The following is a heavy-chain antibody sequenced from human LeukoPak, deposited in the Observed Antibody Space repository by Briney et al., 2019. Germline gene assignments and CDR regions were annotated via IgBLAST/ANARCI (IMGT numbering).Heavy chain of an antibody. CDR3: ARDGSYYDFWSGYLGGIY. V-gene: IGHV3-33*01. Sequence: GRSLRLSCAASGFPFSGSGMHWVRQAPGKGLEWVAIIWYDGSNQYYADSVKGRFTISRDNSKNTVDLQMNSLRAEDTAVYYCARDGSYYDFWSGYLGGIYWGQGTLVTVSS. J-gene: IGHJ4*02. D-gene: IGHD3-3*01. CDR1: GFPFSGSG. CDR2: IWYDGSNQ.